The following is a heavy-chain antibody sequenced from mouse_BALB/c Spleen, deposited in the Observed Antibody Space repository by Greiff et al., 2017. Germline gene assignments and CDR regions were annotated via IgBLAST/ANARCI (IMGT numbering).Heavy chain of an antibody. CDR3: ARDRVYAMDY. Sequence: EVKLMESGGGLVQPGGSRKLSCAASGFTFGSFGMHWVRQAPEKGLEWVAYISSGSSTIYYADTVKGRFTISRDNPKNTLFLQMTSLRSEDTAMYYCARDRVYAMDYWGQGTSVTVSS. CDR1: GFTFGSFG. V-gene: IGHV5-17*02. J-gene: IGHJ4*01. CDR2: ISSGSSTI.